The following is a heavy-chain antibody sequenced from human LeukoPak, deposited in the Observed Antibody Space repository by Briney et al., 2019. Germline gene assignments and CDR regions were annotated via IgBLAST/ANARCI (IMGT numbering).Heavy chain of an antibody. CDR1: GFTFSDHF. Sequence: GGSLRLSCTASGFTFSDHFMDWVRQAPGKGLEWVGRTRNKANDYTTEHAASVRGRFSISRDDSTNSLYLQMHSLQTEDTAMYYCARERSSESYFLGSFDNWGQGTLVTVSS. CDR3: ARERSSESYFLGSFDN. D-gene: IGHD1-26*01. V-gene: IGHV3-72*01. CDR2: TRNKANDYTT. J-gene: IGHJ4*02.